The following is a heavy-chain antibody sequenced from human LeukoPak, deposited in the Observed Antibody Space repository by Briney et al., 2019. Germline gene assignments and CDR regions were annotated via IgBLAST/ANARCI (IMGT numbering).Heavy chain of an antibody. V-gene: IGHV4-4*07. CDR2: IYTSGST. CDR1: GGSISSYY. J-gene: IGHJ4*02. Sequence: PSETLSLTCTVSGGSISSYYWSWIRQPAGKGLEWIGRIYTSGSTNYNPSLKSRVTMSVDTSKNQFSLKLSSVTAADTAVYYCARVGGTRWSRYFDYWGQGTLVTASS. D-gene: IGHD3-16*01. CDR3: ARVGGTRWSRYFDY.